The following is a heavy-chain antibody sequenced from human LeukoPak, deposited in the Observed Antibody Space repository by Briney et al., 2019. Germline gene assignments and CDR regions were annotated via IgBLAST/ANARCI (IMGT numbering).Heavy chain of an antibody. CDR2: IYYSGST. CDR1: GGSFSSYY. J-gene: IGHJ6*02. V-gene: IGHV4-59*01. Sequence: PSETLSLTCTVSGGSFSSYYWNWIRQPPGKGLEWIGNIYYSGSTNYNPSLKSRVPISVDTSKNQFSLKLSSVTAADTAVYYCARACGNSYYYYYGMDVWGQGTTVTVSS. CDR3: ARACGNSYYYYYGMDV. D-gene: IGHD4-23*01.